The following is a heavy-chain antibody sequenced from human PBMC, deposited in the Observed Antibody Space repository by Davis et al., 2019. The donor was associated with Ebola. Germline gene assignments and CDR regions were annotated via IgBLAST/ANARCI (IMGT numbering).Heavy chain of an antibody. J-gene: IGHJ5*02. V-gene: IGHV3-21*01. CDR1: GFTFSTYS. CDR2: ISGSGGSI. Sequence: GESLKISCAASGFTFSTYSMSWVRQAPGKGLEWVSAISGSGGSIYYADSVKGRFTISRDNAKNSLYLQMNSLRAEDTAVYHCAREGSRNWFDPWGQGTLVTVSS. CDR3: AREGSRNWFDP. D-gene: IGHD6-13*01.